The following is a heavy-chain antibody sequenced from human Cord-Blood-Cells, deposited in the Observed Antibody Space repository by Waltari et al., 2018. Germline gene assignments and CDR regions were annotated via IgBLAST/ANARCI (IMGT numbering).Heavy chain of an antibody. Sequence: EVQLVESGGGVVQPGGSLRLSCAASGFTFDDYAMHWVRQPTGKGLEWVSLISGDGGSTYYADSVKGRFTISRDNSKNSLYLQMNSLRTEDTALYYCATADWGSYLRAYHYWGQGTLVTVSS. D-gene: IGHD3-16*02. CDR3: ATADWGSYLRAYHY. V-gene: IGHV3-43*02. CDR1: GFTFDDYA. J-gene: IGHJ4*02. CDR2: ISGDGGST.